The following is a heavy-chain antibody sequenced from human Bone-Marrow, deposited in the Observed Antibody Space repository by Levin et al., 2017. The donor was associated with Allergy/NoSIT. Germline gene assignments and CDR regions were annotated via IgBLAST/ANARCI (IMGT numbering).Heavy chain of an antibody. Sequence: LSLTCAASGFTFSSYAMHWVRQAPGKGLEWVAVISYDGSNKYYADSVKGRFTISRDNSKNTLYLQMNSLRAEDTAVYYCARVGGQWELLGWFDPWGQGTLVTVSS. CDR3: ARVGGQWELLGWFDP. CDR1: GFTFSSYA. J-gene: IGHJ5*02. CDR2: ISYDGSNK. V-gene: IGHV3-30-3*01. D-gene: IGHD1-26*01.